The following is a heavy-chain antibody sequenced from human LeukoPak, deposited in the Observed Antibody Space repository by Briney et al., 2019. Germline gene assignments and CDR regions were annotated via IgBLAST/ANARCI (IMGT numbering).Heavy chain of an antibody. Sequence: SETLSLTCAVYGGSFSGYYWCWIRQPPGNGLEWMGEINHSVSTNYNPSPKSRVTISVGTSKNQFSLTLSSVTAADTAVYYRARALYGMDVWGKGTTVTVSS. CDR1: GGSFSGYY. J-gene: IGHJ6*04. CDR2: INHSVST. CDR3: ARALYGMDV. V-gene: IGHV4-34*01.